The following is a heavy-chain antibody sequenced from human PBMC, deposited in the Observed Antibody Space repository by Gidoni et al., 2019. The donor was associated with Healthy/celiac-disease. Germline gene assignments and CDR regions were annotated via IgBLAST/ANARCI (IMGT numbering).Heavy chain of an antibody. V-gene: IGHV3-23*01. J-gene: IGHJ4*02. CDR1: GSPLSSYA. Sequence: EGQLLASGGGLVKTGGSLRLPCEASGSPLSSYAMSWVRQAPGKGLEWVSGISGSGGSTYYADSVTGRFTISRDNSKNTLYLQMNSLRAEDTAVYYCAKDPWYYDSSGYYYTWGQGTLVTVSS. CDR2: ISGSGGST. D-gene: IGHD3-22*01. CDR3: AKDPWYYDSSGYYYT.